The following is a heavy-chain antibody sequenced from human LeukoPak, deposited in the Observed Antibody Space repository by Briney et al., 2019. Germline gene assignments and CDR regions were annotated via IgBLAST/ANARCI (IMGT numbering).Heavy chain of an antibody. D-gene: IGHD1-26*01. V-gene: IGHV3-74*01. CDR3: VRDRSGSNGDY. J-gene: IGHJ4*02. CDR2: INSDGDVI. Sequence: GGSLRLSCAASGISFSSHGMHWVRQAPGKGLVWVSRINSDGDVINYADSVKGRFTISRDNAKNTLYLQMNSLRAEDTAVYYCVRDRSGSNGDYWGQGTLVTVSS. CDR1: GISFSSHG.